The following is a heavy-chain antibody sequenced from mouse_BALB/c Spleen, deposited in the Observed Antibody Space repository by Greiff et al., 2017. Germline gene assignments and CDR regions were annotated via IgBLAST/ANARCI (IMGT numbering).Heavy chain of an antibody. CDR2: IDPSDSET. D-gene: IGHD2-10*02. Sequence: QVQLQQPGAELVKPGAPVKLSCKASGYTFTSYWMNWVKQRPGRGLEWIGRIDPSDSETHYNQKFKDKATLTVVKSSSTAYIQLSSLTSEDSAVYYCASYGNYGGMDYWGQGTSVTVSS. V-gene: IGHV1-69*02. CDR3: ASYGNYGGMDY. J-gene: IGHJ4*01. CDR1: GYTFTSYW.